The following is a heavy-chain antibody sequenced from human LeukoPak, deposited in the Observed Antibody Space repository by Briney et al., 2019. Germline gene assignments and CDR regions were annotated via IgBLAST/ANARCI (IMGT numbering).Heavy chain of an antibody. CDR1: GGSFSGYY. V-gene: IGHV4-34*01. Sequence: SETLPLTCAVYGGSFSGYYWSWIRQPPGKGLEWIGEINHSGSTNYNPSLKSRVTISVDTSKNQFSLKLSSVTAADTAVYYCARGRYCSGGSCWYNWFDPWGQGTLVTVSS. J-gene: IGHJ5*02. D-gene: IGHD2-15*01. CDR3: ARGRYCSGGSCWYNWFDP. CDR2: INHSGST.